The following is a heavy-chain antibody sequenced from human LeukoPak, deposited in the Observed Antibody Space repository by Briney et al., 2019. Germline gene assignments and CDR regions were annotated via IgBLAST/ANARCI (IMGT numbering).Heavy chain of an antibody. CDR1: GGSISSYY. D-gene: IGHD6-13*01. CDR2: IYYSGST. CDR3: ATAAAATDY. Sequence: SETLSLTCTVSGGSISSYYWSSIRQPPGKGLEWIGYIYYSGSTNYNPSLKSRVTISVDTSKNQFSLKLSSVTAADTAVYYCATAAAATDYWGQGTLVTVSS. J-gene: IGHJ4*02. V-gene: IGHV4-59*12.